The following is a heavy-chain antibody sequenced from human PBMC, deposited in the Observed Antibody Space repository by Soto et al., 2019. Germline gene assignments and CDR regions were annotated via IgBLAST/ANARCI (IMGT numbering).Heavy chain of an antibody. Sequence: QVQLVQSGAEVKKPGASVKVSCKASGYTFTSYGISWVRQAPGQGLEWMGWISAYNGNTNYAQKLQGRVTMTTDTSESTAYMELRSLRSDDTAVYYCAKGTYYYDSSGSRGGFDPWGQGTLVTVSS. V-gene: IGHV1-18*01. D-gene: IGHD3-22*01. CDR2: ISAYNGNT. J-gene: IGHJ5*02. CDR3: AKGTYYYDSSGSRGGFDP. CDR1: GYTFTSYG.